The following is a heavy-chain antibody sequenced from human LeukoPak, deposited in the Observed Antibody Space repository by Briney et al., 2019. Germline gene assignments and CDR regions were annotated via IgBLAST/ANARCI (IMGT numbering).Heavy chain of an antibody. J-gene: IGHJ4*02. CDR1: GFTFSSYS. V-gene: IGHV3-21*01. D-gene: IGHD3-22*01. CDR3: ARDPYYDSSGTGYYFDY. CDR2: ISSSSSYI. Sequence: GGSLRLSCAASGFTFSSYSMTWVRQAPGKGLEWVSSISSSSSYIYYADSVKGRFTISRDNAKNSLYLQMNSLRAEDTAVYYCARDPYYDSSGTGYYFDYWGQGTLVTVSS.